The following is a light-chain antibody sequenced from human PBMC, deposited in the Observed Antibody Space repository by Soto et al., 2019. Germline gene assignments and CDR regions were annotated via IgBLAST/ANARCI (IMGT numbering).Light chain of an antibody. CDR1: EDISTY. CDR3: QHYDSLPPLT. CDR2: DAS. Sequence: DIHLAQSPSSLSASLGDRVTLTCQASEDISTYLNWYQHKPGRPPKLLVYDASHLEAGVPSRFSGSGAGTDFTFTISSLQPEDIATYYCQHYDSLPPLTFGRGTKVEIK. V-gene: IGKV1-33*01. J-gene: IGKJ4*01.